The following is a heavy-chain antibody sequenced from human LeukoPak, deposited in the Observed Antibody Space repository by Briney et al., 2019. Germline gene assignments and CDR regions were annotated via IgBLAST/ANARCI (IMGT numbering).Heavy chain of an antibody. CDR1: GGSISSYY. J-gene: IGHJ5*02. CDR2: IHTSGST. CDR3: ARAGDYGDYVGWFDP. V-gene: IGHV4-4*07. D-gene: IGHD4-17*01. Sequence: SETLSLTCTVSGGSISSYYRSWIRQPAGKGLEWIGRIHTSGSTNHNPSLKSRVTMSVDTPKKQFSLKLTSVTAADTAVYYCARAGDYGDYVGWFDPWGQGTLVTVSS.